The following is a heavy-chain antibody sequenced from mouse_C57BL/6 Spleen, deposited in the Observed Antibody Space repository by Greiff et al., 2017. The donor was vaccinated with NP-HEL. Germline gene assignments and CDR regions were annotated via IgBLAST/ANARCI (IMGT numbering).Heavy chain of an antibody. J-gene: IGHJ2*01. D-gene: IGHD2-3*01. CDR2: INPNNGGT. V-gene: IGHV1-22*01. CDR1: GYTFTDYN. CDR3: ASDGDYFDY. Sequence: EVQLQQSGPELVKPGASVQMSCKASGYTFTDYNMHWVKQSHGKSLEWIGYINPNNGGTSYNQKFKGKATLTVNKSSSTAYMELRSLTSEDSAVYYCASDGDYFDYWGQGTTLTVSS.